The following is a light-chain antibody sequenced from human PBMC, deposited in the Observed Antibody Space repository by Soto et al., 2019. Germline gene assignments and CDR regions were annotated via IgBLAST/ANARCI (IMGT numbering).Light chain of an antibody. CDR2: GAS. Sequence: EIVMPQSPATLSVSPGERATLSCRASQSVSSNLAWYQQKPGQAPRLLVYGASSRATGIPDRFSGSGSGTDFTLTISRLEPEDSAVYYCQQYFRWPPWTFGQGTKVDI. CDR3: QQYFRWPPWT. V-gene: IGKV3D-15*01. J-gene: IGKJ1*01. CDR1: QSVSSN.